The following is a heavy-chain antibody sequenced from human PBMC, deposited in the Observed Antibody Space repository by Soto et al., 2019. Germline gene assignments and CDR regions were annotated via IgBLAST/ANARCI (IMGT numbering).Heavy chain of an antibody. J-gene: IGHJ4*02. CDR3: ARLVIVGATTGFDY. V-gene: IGHV4-39*01. D-gene: IGHD1-26*01. Sequence: KASETLSLTCTVSGGSISSSSYYWGWIRQPPGKGLEWIGSIYYSGSTYYNPSLKSRVTISVDTSKNQFSLKLSSVTAADTAVYYCARLVIVGATTGFDYWGQGTMGTVSS. CDR1: GGSISSSSYY. CDR2: IYYSGST.